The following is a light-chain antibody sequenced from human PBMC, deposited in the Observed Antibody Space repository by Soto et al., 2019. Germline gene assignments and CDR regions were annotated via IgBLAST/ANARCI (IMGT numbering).Light chain of an antibody. CDR2: KAS. V-gene: IGKV1-5*03. J-gene: IGKJ1*01. CDR1: QTISSW. Sequence: DIQMTQSPSTPSGSVGDRVTITCRASQTISSWLAWYQQKPGKAPKLLIYKASTLKSGVPSRFSGSGSGTEFTLTISSLQPDDFATYYCQRYNSYSEAFGQGTKVDIK. CDR3: QRYNSYSEA.